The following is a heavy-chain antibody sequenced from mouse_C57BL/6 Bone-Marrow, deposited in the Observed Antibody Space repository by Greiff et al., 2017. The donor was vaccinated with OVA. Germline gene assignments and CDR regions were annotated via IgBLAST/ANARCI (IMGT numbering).Heavy chain of an antibody. V-gene: IGHV1-15*01. CDR1: GYTFTDYE. J-gene: IGHJ2*01. D-gene: IGHD1-1*01. CDR3: TEYITTVVEEGDY. Sequence: QVQLQQPGTELVKPGASVKLSCKASGYTFTDYEMHWVKQTPVHGLEWIGAIDPETGGTAYNQKFKGKAILTADKSSSTAYMELRSLTSEDYAVYYCTEYITTVVEEGDYWGQGTTLTVSS. CDR2: IDPETGGT.